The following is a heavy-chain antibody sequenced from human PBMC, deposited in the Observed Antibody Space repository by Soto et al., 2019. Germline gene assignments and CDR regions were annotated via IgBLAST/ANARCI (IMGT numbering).Heavy chain of an antibody. V-gene: IGHV1-69*13. CDR2: IIPIFGTA. Sequence: SVKVSCKASGGTFSSYAISWVRQAPGQGLEWMGGIIPIFGTANYAQKFQGRVTITADESTSTAYMELSSLRSGDTAVYYCARRYGDYLGGLFYYYMDVWGKGTTVPVSS. CDR1: GGTFSSYA. CDR3: ARRYGDYLGGLFYYYMDV. D-gene: IGHD4-17*01. J-gene: IGHJ6*03.